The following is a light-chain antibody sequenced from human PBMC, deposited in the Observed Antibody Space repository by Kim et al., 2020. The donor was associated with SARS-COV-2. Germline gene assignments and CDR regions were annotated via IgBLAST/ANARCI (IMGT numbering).Light chain of an antibody. CDR1: TGTVTSGHY. V-gene: IGLV7-46*01. CDR2: DTS. CDR3: LLFHGGARA. J-gene: IGLJ2*01. Sequence: QAVVTQEPSLTVSPGGTVTLTCGSSTGTVTSGHYPYWFQQKPGQAPRTLIFDTSKKHSWTPARFSGSLLGGKAALTLSGAQPEDEADYYCLLFHGGARAFGGGTKVTVL.